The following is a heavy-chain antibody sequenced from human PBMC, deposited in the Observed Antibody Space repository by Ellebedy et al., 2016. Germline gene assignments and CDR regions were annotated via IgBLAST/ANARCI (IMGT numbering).Heavy chain of an antibody. D-gene: IGHD3-9*01. Sequence: GGSLRLSCAASGFTFSSYAMSWVRQAPGKGLEWVSAISGSGGSTYYADSVKGRFTISRDNSKNTLYLQMNSLRAEDTAVYYCAKGGAYYDILTGYPYWGQGTLVTISS. CDR1: GFTFSSYA. V-gene: IGHV3-23*01. CDR2: ISGSGGST. J-gene: IGHJ4*02. CDR3: AKGGAYYDILTGYPY.